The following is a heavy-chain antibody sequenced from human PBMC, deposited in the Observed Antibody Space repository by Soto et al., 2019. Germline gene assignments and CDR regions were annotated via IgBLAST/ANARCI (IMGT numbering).Heavy chain of an antibody. Sequence: SETLSLTCTVSGGSISSSSYYWGWIRQPPGKGLEWIGSIYYSGSTYYNPSLKSRVTISVDTSKNQFSLKLSSVTAADTAVYYCARRYYYDSSGHPGYYYYGMDVWGQGTTVTVS. J-gene: IGHJ6*02. CDR1: GGSISSSSYY. V-gene: IGHV4-39*01. CDR2: IYYSGST. CDR3: ARRYYYDSSGHPGYYYYGMDV. D-gene: IGHD3-22*01.